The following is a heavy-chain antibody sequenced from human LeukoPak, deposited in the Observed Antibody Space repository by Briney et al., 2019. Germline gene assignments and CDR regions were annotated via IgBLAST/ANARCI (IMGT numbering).Heavy chain of an antibody. CDR3: ARTYYPISYCFDY. CDR2: INTDGSST. J-gene: IGHJ4*02. V-gene: IGHV3-74*01. D-gene: IGHD3-10*01. Sequence: GGSLRLSCAASGFTFSSYWMHWVRQAPGKGLVWVSRINTDGSSTSYADSVKGRFTISRDNAKNTLSLQMNSLRAEDTAVYYCARTYYPISYCFDYWGQGTLVTVFS. CDR1: GFTFSSYW.